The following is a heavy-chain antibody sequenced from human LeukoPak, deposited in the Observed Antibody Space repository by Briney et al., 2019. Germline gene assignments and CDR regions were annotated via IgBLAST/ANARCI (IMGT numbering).Heavy chain of an antibody. Sequence: ASVKVSCTASGYTFPRYYMHLVRQPPGPGLEWVGIINPSGGSTSYAQKFQGRVTMTRDMSTSTVYMELSSLRSEDTAVYYCARDTSSGWYHDDAFDIWGQGTMVTVSS. CDR1: GYTFPRYY. V-gene: IGHV1-46*01. CDR3: ARDTSSGWYHDDAFDI. J-gene: IGHJ3*02. CDR2: INPSGGST. D-gene: IGHD6-19*01.